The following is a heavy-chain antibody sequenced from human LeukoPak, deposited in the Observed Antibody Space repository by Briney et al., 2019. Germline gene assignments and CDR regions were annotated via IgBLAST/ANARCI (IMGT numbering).Heavy chain of an antibody. Sequence: GGSLRLSCAASGFTFSSYGMHWVRQAPGKGLEWVAFIRYDGSNKYYADSVKGRFTISRDNSKNTLYLQMNSLRVEDTAVYYCARDSQYCSSGSCSPGASDIWGQGTMVTVSS. CDR1: GFTFSSYG. J-gene: IGHJ3*02. CDR3: ARDSQYCSSGSCSPGASDI. CDR2: IRYDGSNK. D-gene: IGHD2-15*01. V-gene: IGHV3-30*02.